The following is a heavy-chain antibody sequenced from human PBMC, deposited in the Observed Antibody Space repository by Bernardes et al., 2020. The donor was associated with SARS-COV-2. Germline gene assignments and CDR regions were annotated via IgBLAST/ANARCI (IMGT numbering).Heavy chain of an antibody. CDR3: ANSCGGGVVGAPGY. V-gene: IGHV3-23*01. Sequence: GGSLRLSCAASGFTFSSYAMNWVRQAPGKGLEWVSAIRDSGTNTYYADSVKGRFTISRDNAKNTLYLQMNSLRAEDTAVYYCANSCGGGVVGAPGYWGQGTLVTVSS. CDR1: GFTFSSYA. J-gene: IGHJ4*02. CDR2: IRDSGTNT. D-gene: IGHD1-26*01.